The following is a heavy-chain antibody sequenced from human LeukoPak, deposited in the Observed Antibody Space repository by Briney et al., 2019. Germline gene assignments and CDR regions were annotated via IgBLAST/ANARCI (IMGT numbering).Heavy chain of an antibody. V-gene: IGHV4-39*07. D-gene: IGHD1-1*01. CDR1: GGSISINDYF. J-gene: IGHJ5*02. Sequence: PSETLSLTCTVSGGSISINDYFWAWIRQSPGKGLEWIGSVSYRGDTYYNPSLQSRVTISVGTPKNQFSLRLNSVTAADTALYYCARDSLRIQSGTTPWGQGTLVTVSS. CDR2: VSYRGDT. CDR3: ARDSLRIQSGTTP.